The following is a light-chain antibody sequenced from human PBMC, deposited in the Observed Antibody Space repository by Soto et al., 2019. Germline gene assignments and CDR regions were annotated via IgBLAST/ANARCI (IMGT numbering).Light chain of an antibody. J-gene: IGKJ5*01. CDR2: GAS. CDR1: QSVTSN. Sequence: EIVMTQSPATLSVSPGERVTLSCRASQSVTSNLAWYQQKPGQAPRLLIYGASTRATGIPARFSGSGSGTEFTLTISSRQSEDFAVYYCQQYNDWPPLTFGQGTRLEIK. CDR3: QQYNDWPPLT. V-gene: IGKV3-15*01.